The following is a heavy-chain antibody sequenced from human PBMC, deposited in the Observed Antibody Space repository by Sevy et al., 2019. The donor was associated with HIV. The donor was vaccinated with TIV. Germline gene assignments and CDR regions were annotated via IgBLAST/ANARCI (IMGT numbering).Heavy chain of an antibody. J-gene: IGHJ4*02. CDR2: ISGNSGII. Sequence: GGSLRLSCVVSRFTFDDYAMHWVRQAPGKGLEWVSGISGNSGIIGYADSVKGRFTISRDSAKNSLYLQMNSLRPEDTALYYCAKGAGLAAGGTGGLFDYWGRGTLVTVSS. V-gene: IGHV3-9*01. CDR1: RFTFDDYA. CDR3: AKGAGLAAGGTGGLFDY. D-gene: IGHD6-13*01.